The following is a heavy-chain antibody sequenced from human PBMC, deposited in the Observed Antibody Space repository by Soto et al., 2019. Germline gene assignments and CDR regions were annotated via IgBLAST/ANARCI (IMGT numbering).Heavy chain of an antibody. CDR3: ARAPIVAGAFDI. V-gene: IGHV4-30-2*01. J-gene: IGHJ3*02. D-gene: IGHD2-15*01. CDR1: GGSISSGGYS. Sequence: SESLSLTCAVSGGSISSGGYSWSWIRQPPGKGLEWIGYIYHSGSTYYNPSLKSRVTISVDRSKNQFSLKLSSVTAADTAVYYCARAPIVAGAFDIWGQGTMVTVSS. CDR2: IYHSGST.